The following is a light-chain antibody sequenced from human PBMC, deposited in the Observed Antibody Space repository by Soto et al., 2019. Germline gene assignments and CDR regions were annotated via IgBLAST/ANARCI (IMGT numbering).Light chain of an antibody. V-gene: IGKV3-11*01. CDR3: QQRSNWPRT. CDR2: DVS. Sequence: DNVLTQSPGTLSLSPGERATLSCRASQSVSSNSLAWYQQKPGQAPRLLIYDVSNRATGIPARFSGSGSGTDFTLTISSLEPEDFAVYYCQQRSNWPRTFGQGTKVDIK. CDR1: QSVSSN. J-gene: IGKJ1*01.